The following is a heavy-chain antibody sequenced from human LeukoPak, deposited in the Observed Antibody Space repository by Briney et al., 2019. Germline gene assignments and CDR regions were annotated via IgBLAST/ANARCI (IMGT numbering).Heavy chain of an antibody. D-gene: IGHD2-15*01. V-gene: IGHV1-8*01. CDR2: MNPNSGNT. Sequence: GASVKVSCKASGYTFTSYDINWVRQATGQGLEWMGWMNPNSGNTGYAQKFQGRVTMTRNTSISTAYMELSSLRSEDTAVYYCARVPKLYCSGGSCYSPCFDPWGQGTLVTVSS. J-gene: IGHJ5*02. CDR1: GYTFTSYD. CDR3: ARVPKLYCSGGSCYSPCFDP.